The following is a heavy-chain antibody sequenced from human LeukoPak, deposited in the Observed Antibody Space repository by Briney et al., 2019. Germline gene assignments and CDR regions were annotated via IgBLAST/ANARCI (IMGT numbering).Heavy chain of an antibody. CDR2: ISYDGSNK. V-gene: IGHV3-30-3*01. J-gene: IGHJ4*02. CDR1: GFTFSSYA. Sequence: TGGSLRLSCAASGFTFSSYAMHWVRQAPGKGLEWVAVISYDGSNKYYADSVKGRFTISRDNSKNTLYLQMNSLRAEDTAVYYRARDRSSSWYHLVDYWGQGTLVTVSS. D-gene: IGHD6-13*01. CDR3: ARDRSSSWYHLVDY.